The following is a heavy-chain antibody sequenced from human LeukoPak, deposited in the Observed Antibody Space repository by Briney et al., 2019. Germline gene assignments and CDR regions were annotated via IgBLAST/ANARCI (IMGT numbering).Heavy chain of an antibody. V-gene: IGHV3-53*01. D-gene: IGHD3-22*01. CDR3: ARDKHYYDSSGYSS. J-gene: IGHJ5*02. CDR1: GFTVSSNY. Sequence: TGGSLRLSCAASGFTVSSNYMSWVRQAPGKGLEWVSVIYNGGSTYYADSVKGRFTISRDNSKNTLYLQMNSLRAEDTAVYYCARDKHYYDSSGYSSWGRGTLVTVSS. CDR2: IYNGGST.